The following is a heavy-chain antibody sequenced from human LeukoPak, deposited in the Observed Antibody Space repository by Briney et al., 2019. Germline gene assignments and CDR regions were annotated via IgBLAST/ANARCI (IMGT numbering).Heavy chain of an antibody. Sequence: PGGSLRLSCAASGFTFSSYAMSWVRQAPGKGLEWVSAISGSGGSTYYADSVKGRFTISRDNSKNTLYLQMNSLRAEDTAVYYCAKEMGFGEPYYYGMDVWGQGTTVTVSS. CDR3: AKEMGFGEPYYYGMDV. CDR1: GFTFSSYA. V-gene: IGHV3-23*01. D-gene: IGHD3-10*01. J-gene: IGHJ6*02. CDR2: ISGSGGST.